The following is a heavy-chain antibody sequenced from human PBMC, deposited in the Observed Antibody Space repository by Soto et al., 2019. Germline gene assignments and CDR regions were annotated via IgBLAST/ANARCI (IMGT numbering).Heavy chain of an antibody. CDR1: GFSFSPYG. Sequence: GGSLRLSCAVSGFSFSPYGFHWARQAPGKGLEWVALVSYDGRNDHYADSVKGRLTISRDNSKNTVYLQMNSLRHEDTAVYYCVKGPRMAAANRYYGMDIWGQGTTVTVSS. J-gene: IGHJ6*02. V-gene: IGHV3-30*18. CDR2: VSYDGRND. CDR3: VKGPRMAAANRYYGMDI. D-gene: IGHD2-15*01.